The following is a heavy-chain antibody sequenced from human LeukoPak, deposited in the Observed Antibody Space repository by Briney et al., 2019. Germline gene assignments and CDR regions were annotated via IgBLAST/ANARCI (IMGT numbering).Heavy chain of an antibody. CDR2: ISAYNGNT. CDR3: ARVRQQLSPYFDY. Sequence: EASVKVSCKASGYTFTGYYVHWVRQAPGQGLEWMGWISAYNGNTNYAQKLQGRVTMTTDTSTSTAYMELRSLRSDDTAVYYCARVRQQLSPYFDYWGQGTLVTVSS. CDR1: GYTFTGYY. J-gene: IGHJ4*02. D-gene: IGHD6-13*01. V-gene: IGHV1-18*04.